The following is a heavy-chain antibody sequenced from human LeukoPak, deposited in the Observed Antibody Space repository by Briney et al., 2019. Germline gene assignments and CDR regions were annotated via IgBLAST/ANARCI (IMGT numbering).Heavy chain of an antibody. Sequence: PGGSLRLSCAASGFTFSNYAMTWVRQAPGKGLEWVAFISQSGGRSTDYADSVRGRFTISRDNSKNTLYLQMSSLRAEDTAVYYCAKDDGSGFGRGYFDNWGQGTLVTVSS. CDR2: ISQSGGRST. CDR3: AKDDGSGFGRGYFDN. D-gene: IGHD3-10*01. CDR1: GFTFSNYA. V-gene: IGHV3-23*01. J-gene: IGHJ4*02.